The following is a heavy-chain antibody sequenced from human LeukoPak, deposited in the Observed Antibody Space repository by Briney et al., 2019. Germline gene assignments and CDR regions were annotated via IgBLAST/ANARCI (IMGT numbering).Heavy chain of an antibody. Sequence: GGSLRLSCTASGFTFSTYSMNRVRQAPGKGLEWVSSISSSSSHIYYAASVKGRFTISRDNAKNSLYLQMNSLRDEDTAVFYCARSRYDYIWGIDYWGQGTLVTISS. CDR3: ARSRYDYIWGIDY. CDR1: GFTFSTYS. D-gene: IGHD3-16*01. V-gene: IGHV3-21*01. CDR2: ISSSSSHI. J-gene: IGHJ4*02.